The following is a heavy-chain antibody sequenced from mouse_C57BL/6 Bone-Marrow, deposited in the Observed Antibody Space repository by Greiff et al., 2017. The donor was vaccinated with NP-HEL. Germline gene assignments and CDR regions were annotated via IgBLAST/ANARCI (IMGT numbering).Heavy chain of an antibody. CDR1: GFTFSDFY. J-gene: IGHJ4*01. Sequence: EVKVVESGGGLVQSGRSLRLSCATSGFTFSDFYMEWVRQAPGKGLEWIAASRNKANDYTTEYSASVKGRFIVSRDTSQSILYLQMNALRAEDTAIYYCARESFYYAMDYWGQGTSVTVSS. V-gene: IGHV7-1*01. CDR2: SRNKANDYTT. CDR3: ARESFYYAMDY.